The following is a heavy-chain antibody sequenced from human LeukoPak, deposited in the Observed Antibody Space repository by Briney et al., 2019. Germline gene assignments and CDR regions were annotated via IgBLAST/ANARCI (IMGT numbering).Heavy chain of an antibody. CDR2: MDYSGSS. Sequence: SETLSLTCTVSGGSIGSNYCSWIRQPPGKGLEWIGYMDYSGSSNYRPSLESRVTISVDTSKNLFSLKLRSVTAADTAVYYCALGATNTFIYFDYWGQGTLVTVSS. D-gene: IGHD1-26*01. CDR3: ALGATNTFIYFDY. CDR1: GGSIGSNY. J-gene: IGHJ4*02. V-gene: IGHV4-59*08.